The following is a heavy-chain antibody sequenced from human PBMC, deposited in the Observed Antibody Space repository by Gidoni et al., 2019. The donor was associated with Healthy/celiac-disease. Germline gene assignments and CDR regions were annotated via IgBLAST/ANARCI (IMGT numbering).Heavy chain of an antibody. CDR2: ISGSGGST. J-gene: IGHJ3*02. CDR3: AKVVVGSGGTTAFDI. V-gene: IGHV3-23*01. Sequence: EVQLLESGGGLVQPWGSLRLSCAASGFTFSSYAMRWVRQAPGKGLEVVSAISGSGGSTYYADSVKGRFTISRDNSKNTLYLQMNSLRAEDTAVYYCAKVVVGSGGTTAFDIWGQGTMVTVSS. CDR1: GFTFSSYA. D-gene: IGHD2-15*01.